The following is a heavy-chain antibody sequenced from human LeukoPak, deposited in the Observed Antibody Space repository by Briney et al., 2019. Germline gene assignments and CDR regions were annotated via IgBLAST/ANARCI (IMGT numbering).Heavy chain of an antibody. CDR1: GYTFTGYY. CDR3: ARGANVIVVAYSV. CDR2: INPNSGGT. V-gene: IGHV1-2*02. Sequence: GASVKVSCKASGYTFTGYYMHWVRQAPGQGLEWMRWINPNSGGTNYAQKFQGRVTMTRDTSISTAYMELSRLRSDDTAVYYCARGANVIVVAYSVWGQGTLVTVSS. D-gene: IGHD3-22*01. J-gene: IGHJ4*02.